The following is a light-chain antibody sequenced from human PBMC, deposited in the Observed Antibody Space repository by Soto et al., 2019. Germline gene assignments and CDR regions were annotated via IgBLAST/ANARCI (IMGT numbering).Light chain of an antibody. CDR2: EVT. CDR3: SSFPPSNTPV. Sequence: QSALTQPPSASGSPGQSVTISCTGTSSDVGAYNYVSWYQQHAGKAPKLVIYEVTKRPSGVPDRFSGSKSANTASLTVSGLQAEDEADYYCSSFPPSNTPVFGGGTQLTVL. CDR1: SSDVGAYNY. J-gene: IGLJ3*02. V-gene: IGLV2-8*01.